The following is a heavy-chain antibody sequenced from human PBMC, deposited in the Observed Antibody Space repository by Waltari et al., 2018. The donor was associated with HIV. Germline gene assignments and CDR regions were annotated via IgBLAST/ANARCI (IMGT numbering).Heavy chain of an antibody. CDR1: GFTFSNYA. CDR3: ARDRAVVSTQMFGY. Sequence: QVQLVESGGGVVQPGRSLRLSCVASGFTFSNYAMYWVRQAPGKGLEWVAAILYDGSNTYYTDSVKGRFTISRDTSKNTLYLQLTSLRVEDTAVYYCARDRAVVSTQMFGYWGQGTLVTVSS. CDR2: ILYDGSNT. D-gene: IGHD3-10*02. J-gene: IGHJ4*02. V-gene: IGHV3-30*10.